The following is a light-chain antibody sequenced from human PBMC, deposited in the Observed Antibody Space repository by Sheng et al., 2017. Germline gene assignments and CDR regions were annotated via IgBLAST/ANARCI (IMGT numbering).Light chain of an antibody. Sequence: AIQMTQSPSSLSASVGDRITLTCRASQDIRTDLNWYQQKPGEAPKLLIYAASSLQDGGPSRFSGSGSGTDFTLTISGLQPEDFATYYCLQDYSYPRTFGLTGPRW. CDR1: QDIRTD. V-gene: IGKV1-6*01. CDR2: AAS. J-gene: IGKJ1*01. CDR3: LQDYSYPRT.